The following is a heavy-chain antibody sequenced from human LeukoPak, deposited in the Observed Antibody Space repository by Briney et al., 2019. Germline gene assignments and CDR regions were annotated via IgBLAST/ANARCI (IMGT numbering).Heavy chain of an antibody. D-gene: IGHD3-3*01. CDR2: ISSSSSYI. V-gene: IGHV3-21*01. J-gene: IGHJ4*02. Sequence: PGGSLRLSCAASGFTLSSYSMNWVRQAPGKGLEWVSSISSSSSYIYYADSVKGRFTISRDNAKNSLYLQMNSLRAEDTAVYYCARILAYYDFWSGYLDYWGQGTLVTVSS. CDR1: GFTLSSYS. CDR3: ARILAYYDFWSGYLDY.